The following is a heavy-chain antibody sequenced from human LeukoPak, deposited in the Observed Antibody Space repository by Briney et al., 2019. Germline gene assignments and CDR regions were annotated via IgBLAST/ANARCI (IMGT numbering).Heavy chain of an antibody. V-gene: IGHV4-59*01. CDR3: ARDIVVVPAAKNAFDI. J-gene: IGHJ3*02. CDR1: GGSISSYY. D-gene: IGHD2-2*01. Sequence: SETLSLTCTVSGGSISSYYWSWIRQPPGKGLEWIGYIYYSGSTNYNPSLKSRVTISVDTSKNQFSLKLSSVTAADTAVYYCARDIVVVPAAKNAFDIWGQGTMVTVSS. CDR2: IYYSGST.